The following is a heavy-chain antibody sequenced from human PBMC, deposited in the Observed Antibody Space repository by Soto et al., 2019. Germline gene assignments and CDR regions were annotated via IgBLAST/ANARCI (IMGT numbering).Heavy chain of an antibody. CDR1: GFIVSNSY. V-gene: IGHV3-53*01. Sequence: HPGGSLRLSCAASGFIVSNSYMSWVRQAPGKGLEWVSILYSGGTTYYADSVKGRFTFSRDNAANTVFLQMNNLRVEDTAVYYCVRDRGGSYWLDPWGQGTLVTVSS. CDR2: LYSGGTT. J-gene: IGHJ5*02. CDR3: VRDRGGSYWLDP. D-gene: IGHD1-26*01.